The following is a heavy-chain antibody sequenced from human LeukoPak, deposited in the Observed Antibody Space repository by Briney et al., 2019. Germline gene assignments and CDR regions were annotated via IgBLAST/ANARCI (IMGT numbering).Heavy chain of an antibody. V-gene: IGHV4-31*03. CDR1: GGSISSGGYY. CDR2: IYYSGST. CDR3: ARARITIFGVVIRGGWFDP. J-gene: IGHJ5*02. D-gene: IGHD3-3*01. Sequence: PSETLSLTCTVSGGSISSGGYYWSWIRQHPGKGLEWIGYIYYSGSTYYNPSLKSRVTISVDTSKNQFSLKLSSVTAADTAVYYCARARITIFGVVIRGGWFDPWGQGTLVTVSS.